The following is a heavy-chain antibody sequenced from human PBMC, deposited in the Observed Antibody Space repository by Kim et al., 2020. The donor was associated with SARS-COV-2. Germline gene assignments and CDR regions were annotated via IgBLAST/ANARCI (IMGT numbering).Heavy chain of an antibody. CDR1: GGTFSSYA. CDR2: IIPIFGTA. D-gene: IGHD2-2*01. Sequence: SVKVSCKASGGTFSSYAISWVRQAPGQGLEWMGGIIPIFGTANYAQKFQGRVTITADESTSTAYMELSSLRSEDTAVYYCARAGTPKDIVVVPAAMELYGMDVWGQGTTVTVSS. J-gene: IGHJ6*02. CDR3: ARAGTPKDIVVVPAAMELYGMDV. V-gene: IGHV1-69*13.